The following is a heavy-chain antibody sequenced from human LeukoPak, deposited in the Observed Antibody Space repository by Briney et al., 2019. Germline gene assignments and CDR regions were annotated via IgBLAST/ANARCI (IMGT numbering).Heavy chain of an antibody. D-gene: IGHD1-26*01. CDR2: IYAGGST. Sequence: GGSLRLSCAASGFTVSSNYMNWVRQAPGKGLEWVSIIYAGGSTYYADSVKGRFTISRDNSKNTLYLQMNSLRAEDTAVYHCASQWELRYWGQGTLVTVSS. J-gene: IGHJ4*02. CDR1: GFTVSSNY. CDR3: ASQWELRY. V-gene: IGHV3-53*01.